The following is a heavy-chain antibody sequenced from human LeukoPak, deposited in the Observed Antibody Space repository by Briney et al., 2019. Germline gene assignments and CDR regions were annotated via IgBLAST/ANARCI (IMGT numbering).Heavy chain of an antibody. V-gene: IGHV1-8*01. CDR1: GYTFTSYD. J-gene: IGHJ4*02. D-gene: IGHD2-21*01. Sequence: GASVKVSCKASGYTFTSYDITWVRQATGQGLEWMGWMSPDSGYTGYAQTFQGRVTLTRNTSVSTAFMELSSLRSEDTAVYYCARDSSIDYWGQGTLVTVSS. CDR3: ARDSSIDY. CDR2: MSPDSGYT.